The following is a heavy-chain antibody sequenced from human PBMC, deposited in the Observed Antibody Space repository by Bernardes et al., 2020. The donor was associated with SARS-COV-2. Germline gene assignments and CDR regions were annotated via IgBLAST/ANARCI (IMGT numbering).Heavy chain of an antibody. V-gene: IGHV3-23*01. CDR3: AKSSGQQVSHGMDV. J-gene: IGHJ6*02. CDR2: IPGSGSNT. Sequence: GGSLRLSCAASGFTFSTYAMSWVRQAPGKGLEWVSGIPGSGSNTYYAGSVKGRFTVSRDNSKNTLYLQMNSLRAEDTAVYYCAKSSGQQVSHGMDVWGQGTTVTVSS. CDR1: GFTFSTYA. D-gene: IGHD6-13*01.